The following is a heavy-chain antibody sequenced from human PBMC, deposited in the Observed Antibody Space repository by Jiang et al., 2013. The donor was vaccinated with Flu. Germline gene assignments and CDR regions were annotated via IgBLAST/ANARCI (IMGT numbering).Heavy chain of an antibody. CDR3: ARDRRSLPFPVPYYYGMDV. V-gene: IGHV1-18*01. CDR2: ISAYNGNT. CDR1: GYTFTSYG. Sequence: GYTFTSYGISWVRQAPGQGLEWMGWISAYNGNTNYAQKLQGRVTMTTDTSTSTAYMELRSLRSDDTAVYYCARDRRSLPFPVPYYYGMDVWGQGTTVTVSS. D-gene: IGHD1-14*01. J-gene: IGHJ6*02.